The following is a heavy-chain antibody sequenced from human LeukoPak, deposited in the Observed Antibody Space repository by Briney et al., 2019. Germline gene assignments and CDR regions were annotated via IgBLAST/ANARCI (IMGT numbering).Heavy chain of an antibody. CDR3: ARDREVGEVSNKYGVDV. CDR1: GGSISSHY. CDR2: VHVTRGT. Sequence: SETLSLTCSVSGGSISSHYWSWIRQPAGKGLEWIGRVHVTRGTNYNPSLKSRVTMSVDTSKSQFSLRLSSVTAADMAVYYCARDREVGEVSNKYGVDVWGQGTIVTVSS. J-gene: IGHJ6*02. D-gene: IGHD3-16*01. V-gene: IGHV4-4*07.